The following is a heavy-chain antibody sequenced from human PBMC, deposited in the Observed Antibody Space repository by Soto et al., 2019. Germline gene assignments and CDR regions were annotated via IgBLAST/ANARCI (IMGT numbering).Heavy chain of an antibody. CDR3: ARDQLEGNWFDP. CDR2: TYHRGST. D-gene: IGHD1-1*01. CDR1: GGSISSGGYS. J-gene: IGHJ5*02. V-gene: IGHV4-30-2*01. Sequence: QLQLQESGSGLVRPSQTLSLTCAVSGGSISSGGYSWNWIRQPPGKGLEWIGYTYHRGSTLYNPSLKSRVTISVDKSKTQFSLKLPSVTAADTAVYYCARDQLEGNWFDPWGQGTLVTVSS.